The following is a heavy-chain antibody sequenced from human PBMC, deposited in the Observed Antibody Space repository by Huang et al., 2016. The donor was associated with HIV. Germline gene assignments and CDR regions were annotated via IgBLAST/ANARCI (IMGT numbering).Heavy chain of an antibody. J-gene: IGHJ4*02. CDR1: GGTFTTYT. CDR3: AREYYYDNSGYYFDY. CDR2: SSPIFGTP. D-gene: IGHD3-22*01. V-gene: IGHV1-69*13. Sequence: QVQLVQSGAEVKKPGSSVKVSCKASGGTFTTYTITWVRQAPGQGLEWRGGSSPIFGTPNYAQKFQGRVTITADESTSTAYMELSSLRSEDTAVYYWAREYYYDNSGYYFDYWGQGTLVTVSS.